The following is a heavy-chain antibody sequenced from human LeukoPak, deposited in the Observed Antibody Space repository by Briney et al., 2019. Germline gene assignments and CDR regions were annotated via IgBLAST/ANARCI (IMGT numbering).Heavy chain of an antibody. V-gene: IGHV1-18*01. CDR2: ISAYNGNT. Sequence: ASVKVSCKASGYTFTSYGISWVRQAPGQGLEWMGWISAYNGNTNYAQKLQGRVTMTTDTSTSTAYMELRGLRSDDTAVYYCARFGYSSGWYLFDPWGQGTLVTVSS. CDR3: ARFGYSSGWYLFDP. J-gene: IGHJ5*02. CDR1: GYTFTSYG. D-gene: IGHD6-19*01.